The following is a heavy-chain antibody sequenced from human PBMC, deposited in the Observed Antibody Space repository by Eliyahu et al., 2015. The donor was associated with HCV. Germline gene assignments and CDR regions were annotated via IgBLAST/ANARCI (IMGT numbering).Heavy chain of an antibody. CDR1: GGSIXXYY. D-gene: IGHD6-19*01. J-gene: IGHJ5*02. CDR2: IHXRGST. V-gene: IGHV4-59*01. Sequence: QVQLQXSXPGLVKPSETLSLTCTVXGGSIXXYYWSWIRQPPGQGLEWIXYIHXRGSTNYNPSLKSRVTISVDTSKNQFSLNLTSVTAADTAVYYCASGGGGIAVAGTGGWFDPWGQGTLVTVSS. CDR3: ASGGGGIAVAGTGGWFDP.